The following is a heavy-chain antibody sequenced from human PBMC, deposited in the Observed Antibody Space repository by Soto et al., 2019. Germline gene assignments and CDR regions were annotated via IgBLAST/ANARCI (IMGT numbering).Heavy chain of an antibody. J-gene: IGHJ5*02. V-gene: IGHV4-39*01. D-gene: IGHD6-13*01. CDR3: ERVAAAGGGTFNWFDT. Sequence: SEXLSLTFTVSGGSISISSYYWGLIRQPPGKGLEWIGSIYYSGRTYYKKSIKSRVTISVDTSKNQLSLKLRSVTAEDTDVYYCERVAAAGGGTFNWFDTWGQGTLVTVSS. CDR1: GGSISISSYY. CDR2: IYYSGRT.